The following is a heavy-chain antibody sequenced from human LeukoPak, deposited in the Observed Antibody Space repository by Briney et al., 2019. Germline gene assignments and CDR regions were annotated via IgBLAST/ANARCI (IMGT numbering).Heavy chain of an antibody. CDR2: IYSGGST. J-gene: IGHJ4*02. Sequence: GGSLRLSCATSGFNFRDAWLSWVRQAPGKGLEWVSVIYSGGSTYYADSVKGRFTISRDNSKNTLYLQMNSLRAEDTAVYYCARHKHSSGYLLDYWGQGTLVTVSS. D-gene: IGHD3-22*01. V-gene: IGHV3-66*04. CDR1: GFNFRDAW. CDR3: ARHKHSSGYLLDY.